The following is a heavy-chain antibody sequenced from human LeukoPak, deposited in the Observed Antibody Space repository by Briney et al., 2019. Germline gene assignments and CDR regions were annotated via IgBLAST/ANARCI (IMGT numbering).Heavy chain of an antibody. J-gene: IGHJ6*03. CDR3: ARRLDSSSWGYSYYMDV. CDR2: ISAYNGNT. Sequence: GASVNVSCKASVYTFTSYGISGVRQAPGQGLEGMGWISAYNGNTNYAQKLQGRVTMTTDTSTSTAYMELRSLISDDTAVYYCARRLDSSSWGYSYYMDVWGKGTTVTVSS. V-gene: IGHV1-18*01. CDR1: VYTFTSYG. D-gene: IGHD6-13*01.